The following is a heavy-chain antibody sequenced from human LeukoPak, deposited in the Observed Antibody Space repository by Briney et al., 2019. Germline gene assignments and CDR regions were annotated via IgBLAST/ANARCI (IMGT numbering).Heavy chain of an antibody. V-gene: IGHV1-18*01. J-gene: IGHJ5*02. CDR1: GYTFTSYG. D-gene: IGHD6-19*01. CDR3: ARVKAVAGPSNWFDP. CDR2: ISAYNGNT. Sequence: ASVKVSCKASGYTFTSYGISWVRQAPGQGLEWMGWISAYNGNTNYAQKLQGRVTMTTDTSTSTAYMELRSLRSDDTAVYYCARVKAVAGPSNWFDPWGQGTLVTVSS.